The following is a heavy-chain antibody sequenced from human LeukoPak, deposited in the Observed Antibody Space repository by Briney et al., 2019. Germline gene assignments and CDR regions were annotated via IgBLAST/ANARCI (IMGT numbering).Heavy chain of an antibody. J-gene: IGHJ4*02. CDR3: ARDSGAAGPFDY. D-gene: IGHD6-13*01. CDR1: GGSISSGGYY. Sequence: SETLSLTCTVSGGSISSGGYYWSWIRQHPGKGLEWIGYIYYSGSTYYNPSLKSRVTISVDTSKNQFSLKLSSVTAADTAVYYCARDSGAAGPFDYWGQGTLVTVSS. CDR2: IYYSGST. V-gene: IGHV4-31*03.